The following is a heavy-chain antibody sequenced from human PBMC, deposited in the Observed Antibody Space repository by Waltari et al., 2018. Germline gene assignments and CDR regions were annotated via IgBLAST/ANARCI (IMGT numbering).Heavy chain of an antibody. CDR2: IYHSGST. CDR1: GYSISSGYY. V-gene: IGHV4-38-2*02. CDR3: ARGDIVATRKFDP. D-gene: IGHD5-12*01. J-gene: IGHJ5*02. Sequence: QVQLQESGPGLVKPSETLSLTCTVSGYSISSGYYWGWIRQPPGKGLEWIGSIYHSGSTYYNPSLKSRVTISVDTSKSQFSLKLSSVTAADTAVYYCARGDIVATRKFDPWGQGTLVTVSS.